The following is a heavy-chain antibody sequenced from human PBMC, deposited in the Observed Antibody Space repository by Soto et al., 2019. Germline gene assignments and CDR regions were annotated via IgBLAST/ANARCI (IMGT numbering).Heavy chain of an antibody. CDR1: GFTFSSYA. J-gene: IGHJ4*02. V-gene: IGHV3-64D*08. CDR2: ISSNGGST. CDR3: VKARGSSSSPRGPYFDY. Sequence: GVSLRLSCSASGFTFSSYAMHWVRQAPGKGLEYVSAISSNGGSTYYADSVKGRFTISRDNSKNTLYLQMSSLRAEDTAVYYCVKARGSSSSPRGPYFDYWGQGTLVTVSS. D-gene: IGHD6-6*01.